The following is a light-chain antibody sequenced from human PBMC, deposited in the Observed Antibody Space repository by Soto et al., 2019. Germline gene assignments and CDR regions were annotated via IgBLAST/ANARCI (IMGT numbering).Light chain of an antibody. CDR1: QSVSSSS. CDR3: QQYGSSGWT. V-gene: IGKV3-20*01. J-gene: IGKJ1*01. CDR2: GAS. Sequence: EIVLTQSPGTLSLSPGERATLSCRASQSVSSSSLAWYQQKPGQAPRLLIYGASSRATGIPDRFSGSGSGTDFTRTISRLEPEDFAVYYWQQYGSSGWTFGQGTKVEIK.